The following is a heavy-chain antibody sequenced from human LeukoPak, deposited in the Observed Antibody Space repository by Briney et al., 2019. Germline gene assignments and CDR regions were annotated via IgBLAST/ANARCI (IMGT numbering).Heavy chain of an antibody. V-gene: IGHV4-4*07. CDR3: ARYSSSSKFDY. Sequence: PSETLSLTCTVSGGSISNYFWSWIRQPAGKGLEWIGRIYSSGSTDYNPSPKSRVTMSVDTSKNQFSLKLTSVTAADTAVYYCARYSSSSKFDYWGQGTPVTVSS. J-gene: IGHJ4*02. D-gene: IGHD6-6*01. CDR1: GGSISNYF. CDR2: IYSSGST.